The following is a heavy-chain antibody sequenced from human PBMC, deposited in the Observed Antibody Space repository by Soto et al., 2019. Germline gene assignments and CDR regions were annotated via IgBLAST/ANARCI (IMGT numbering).Heavy chain of an antibody. CDR2: INHSGST. V-gene: IGHV4-34*01. J-gene: IGHJ6*03. Sequence: QVQLQQWGAGLLKPSETLSLTCAVYGGSFSGYYWRWIRQPPGKGLEWIGEINHSGSTNYNPSLKSRVTIAVDTSKNQFSLKLSSVTAADTAVYYCARKNHLVAGTSGYYYYYMDVWGKGTTVTVSS. CDR3: ARKNHLVAGTSGYYYYYMDV. D-gene: IGHD6-19*01. CDR1: GGSFSGYY.